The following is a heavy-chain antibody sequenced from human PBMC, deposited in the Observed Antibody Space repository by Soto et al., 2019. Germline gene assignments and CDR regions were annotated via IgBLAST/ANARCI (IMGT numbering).Heavy chain of an antibody. Sequence: GGSLRLSCAAAGFPVASYSINWVRQAPGKGLEWVSYISSSSGSIFYADSVRGRFTISRDNARNSVFLHLNSLRAEDTAVYYGARENEGPRFASRYNALGGRGTRVTVSS. V-gene: IGHV3-48*01. J-gene: IGHJ4*02. CDR3: ARENEGPRFASRYNAL. CDR2: ISSSSGSI. CDR1: GFPVASYS. D-gene: IGHD2-21*01.